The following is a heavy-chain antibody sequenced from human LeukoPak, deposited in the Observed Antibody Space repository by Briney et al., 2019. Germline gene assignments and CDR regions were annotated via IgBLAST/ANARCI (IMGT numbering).Heavy chain of an antibody. Sequence: PSETLSLTCAVYGGAFSGYYWSWIPQPPGKGVEWIGEINHSGSTNYNPSLKSRVTISVDTSKNQFSLKLSSVTAADTAVYYCARGHSYYDYVWGSYRYGYMGDYWGQGTLVTVSS. CDR2: INHSGST. CDR1: GGAFSGYY. J-gene: IGHJ4*02. CDR3: ARGHSYYDYVWGSYRYGYMGDY. V-gene: IGHV4-34*01. D-gene: IGHD3-16*02.